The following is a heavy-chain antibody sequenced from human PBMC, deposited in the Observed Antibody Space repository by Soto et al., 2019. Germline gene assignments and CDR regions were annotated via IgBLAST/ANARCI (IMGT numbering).Heavy chain of an antibody. CDR2: VSTSGRST. Sequence: GGSLRLSCAASGFIFSESTIYWVRQVPGKGLEAISAVSTSGRSTYYADSVKDRFTISRDNSKNTLFLQMGSLRPEDTAIYYCVKQAHGLDGVAFDYWGQGTQVTVSS. J-gene: IGHJ4*02. V-gene: IGHV3-64D*06. CDR1: GFIFSEST. CDR3: VKQAHGLDGVAFDY. D-gene: IGHD2-15*01.